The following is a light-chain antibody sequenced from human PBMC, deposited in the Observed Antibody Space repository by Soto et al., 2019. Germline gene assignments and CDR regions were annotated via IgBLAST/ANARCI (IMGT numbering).Light chain of an antibody. CDR1: QSVGSD. J-gene: IGKJ2*01. CDR3: QQYNNWPHT. Sequence: EIVMTQSPATLSVSPGERVSLSCRASQSVGSDLAWYLQKPGQAPSLLVYGASTRATGMPARLSGSGSGTEFTLTISSLQSEDSAVYYSQQYNNWPHTFGQGTKMEIK. CDR2: GAS. V-gene: IGKV3-15*01.